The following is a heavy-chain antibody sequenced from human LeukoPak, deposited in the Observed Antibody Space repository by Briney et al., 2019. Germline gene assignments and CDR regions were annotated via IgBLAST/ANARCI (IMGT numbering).Heavy chain of an antibody. Sequence: GESLKISCKGSGNSFTSYWIGWVRQMPGKGLEWMGIIYPGDSDTRYSPSFQGQVTISADKSISTAYLQWSSLKASDTAMYYCARRGDFWSGSYYYYMDVWGKGTTVTVSS. J-gene: IGHJ6*03. CDR1: GNSFTSYW. D-gene: IGHD3-3*01. V-gene: IGHV5-51*01. CDR3: ARRGDFWSGSYYYYMDV. CDR2: IYPGDSDT.